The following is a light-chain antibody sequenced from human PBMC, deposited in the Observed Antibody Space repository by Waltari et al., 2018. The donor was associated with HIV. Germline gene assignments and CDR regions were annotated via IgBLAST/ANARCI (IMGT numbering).Light chain of an antibody. CDR1: VLQNKY. CDR3: YSTDSSSSRWV. V-gene: IGLV3-10*01. Sequence: SDELTQPPSASVSPGQTARITCPGDVLQNKYAYWYQQKSGQAPVLVIYEDNKRPSVIPERFSGSSSGTMATLTINEAQVEDEADYYCYSTDSSSSRWVFGGGTKLTVL. J-gene: IGLJ3*02. CDR2: EDN.